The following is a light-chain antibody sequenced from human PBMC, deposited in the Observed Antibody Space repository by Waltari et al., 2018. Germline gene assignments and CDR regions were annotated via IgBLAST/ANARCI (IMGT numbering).Light chain of an antibody. V-gene: IGKV1-39*01. Sequence: DIQMTQSPSSLSASVGDSVSLTCRASQSISSYLNWYLQKPGKAPKLLIYAASSLQSGVPSRFSGSGSGTDFTLTISSLQPEDFATYFCQQSYSTPPTWTFGQGTKVEIK. CDR1: QSISSY. CDR3: QQSYSTPPTWT. J-gene: IGKJ1*01. CDR2: AAS.